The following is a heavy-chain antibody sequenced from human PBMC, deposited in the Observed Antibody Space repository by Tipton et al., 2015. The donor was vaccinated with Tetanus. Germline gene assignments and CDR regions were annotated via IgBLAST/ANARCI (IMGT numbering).Heavy chain of an antibody. D-gene: IGHD5-18*01. CDR3: ARDFGVGYSYGYFDY. J-gene: IGHJ4*02. CDR1: GFTFSSYG. Sequence: SLRLSCAASGFTFSSYGMHWVRQAPGKGLEWVAVIWYDGSNKYYADSVKGRFTISRDNSKNTLYLQMNSLRAEDTAVYYCARDFGVGYSYGYFDYWVQGTLVTVSS. V-gene: IGHV3-33*01. CDR2: IWYDGSNK.